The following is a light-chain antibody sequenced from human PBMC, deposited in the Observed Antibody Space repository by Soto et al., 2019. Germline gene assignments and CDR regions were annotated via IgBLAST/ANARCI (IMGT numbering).Light chain of an antibody. V-gene: IGLV1-40*01. CDR3: QSYDGSLSGSV. J-gene: IGLJ3*02. Sequence: QSVLTQPPSVSGAPGQRVTISCTGSSSNIGAGYDVHWYQQLPGTAPKLLIYGNSHRPPGVPDRFSGSKSGTSASLAITGLQAEDEADYYCQSYDGSLSGSVFGGGTKLTVL. CDR2: GNS. CDR1: SSNIGAGYD.